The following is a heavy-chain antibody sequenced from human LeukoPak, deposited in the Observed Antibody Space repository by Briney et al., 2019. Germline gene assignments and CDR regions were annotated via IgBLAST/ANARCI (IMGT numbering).Heavy chain of an antibody. CDR3: AREPKTYYYDSSGYYALDY. Sequence: GGSLRLSCAASGFTFSSYSMNWVRQAPGKGREWVSSISSSSSYIYYADSVKGRFTISRDNAKNSLYLQMNSLRAEDTAVYYCAREPKTYYYDSSGYYALDYWSQGTLVTVSS. CDR1: GFTFSSYS. D-gene: IGHD3-22*01. CDR2: ISSSSSYI. V-gene: IGHV3-21*01. J-gene: IGHJ4*02.